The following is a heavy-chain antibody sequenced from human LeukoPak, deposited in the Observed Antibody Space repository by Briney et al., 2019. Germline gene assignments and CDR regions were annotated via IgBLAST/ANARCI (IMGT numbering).Heavy chain of an antibody. CDR2: ISYDGSSK. CDR3: ARIEWERLGRAFDI. D-gene: IGHD1-26*01. V-gene: IGHV3-30*14. J-gene: IGHJ3*02. Sequence: QPGGSLRLSCAASGFTFSNYGMHWVRQAPGKGLEWVAVISYDGSSKYYTDSVKGRFTISRDNSKNTLYLQMNSLRAEDMAVYYCARIEWERLGRAFDIWGQGTMVTVSS. CDR1: GFTFSNYG.